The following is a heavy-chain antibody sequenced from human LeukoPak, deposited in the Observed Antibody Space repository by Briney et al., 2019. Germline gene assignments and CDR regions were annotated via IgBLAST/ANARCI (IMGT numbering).Heavy chain of an antibody. CDR2: MNPNSGNT. CDR1: GYTFTSYD. V-gene: IGHV1-8*01. CDR3: ARGYCSGGSCYSRGDAFDI. Sequence: GASVKVSCKASGYTFTSYDINWARQATGQGLEWMGWMNPNSGNTGYAQKFQGRVTMTRNTSISTAYMELSSLRSEDTAVYYCARGYCSGGSCYSRGDAFDIWGQGTMVTVSS. J-gene: IGHJ3*02. D-gene: IGHD2-15*01.